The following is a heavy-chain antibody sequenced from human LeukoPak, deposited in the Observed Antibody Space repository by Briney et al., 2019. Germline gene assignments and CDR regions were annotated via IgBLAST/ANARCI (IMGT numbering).Heavy chain of an antibody. CDR1: GGSIRSYY. J-gene: IGHJ6*02. CDR3: AKMAGYSSFYYYYGMDV. CDR2: IYYTGST. D-gene: IGHD6-13*01. Sequence: PPETLSLTCTVSGGSIRSYYWSWIRQPPGKGLEWIGYIYYTGSTNYNPSLKSRVTISVDTSKNQFSLRLTSVTAADTAVYYCAKMAGYSSFYYYYGMDVWGQGTTVTVSS. V-gene: IGHV4-59*01.